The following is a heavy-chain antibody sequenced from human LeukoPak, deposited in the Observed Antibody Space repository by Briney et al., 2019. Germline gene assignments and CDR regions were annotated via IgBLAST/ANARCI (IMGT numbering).Heavy chain of an antibody. Sequence: PGGSLRLSCAASGFTFSSYSMNWFRQAPGKGLEWVSYISGSGYTIYYEYSVTGRFTISRDNAKNSLYLQMNRLRAKDTAESDCARDGPDTPMVIYPNWFDPWGQGTVVTVPS. CDR3: ARDGPDTPMVIYPNWFDP. CDR2: ISGSGYTI. D-gene: IGHD5-18*01. CDR1: GFTFSSYS. V-gene: IGHV3-48*04. J-gene: IGHJ5*02.